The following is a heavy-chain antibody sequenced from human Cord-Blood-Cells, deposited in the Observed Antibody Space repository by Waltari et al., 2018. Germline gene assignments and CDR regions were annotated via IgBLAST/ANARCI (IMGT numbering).Heavy chain of an antibody. CDR2: ISYDGINK. CDR3: ARDYSNYFDY. CDR1: GFTFSSYA. J-gene: IGHJ4*02. D-gene: IGHD1-26*01. V-gene: IGHV3-30*04. Sequence: QVQLVESGGGVVQPGRSLRLSCAASGFTFSSYAMHWVRQAPGKGLAWVAVISYDGINKYYADSVKGRFTISRDNSKNTLYLQMNSLRAEDTAVYYCARDYSNYFDYWGQGTLVTVSS.